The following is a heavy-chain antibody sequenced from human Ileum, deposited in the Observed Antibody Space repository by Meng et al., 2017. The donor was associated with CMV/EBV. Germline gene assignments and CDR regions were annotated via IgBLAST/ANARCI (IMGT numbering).Heavy chain of an antibody. CDR2: IYTSGST. D-gene: IGHD3-22*01. J-gene: IGHJ4*02. V-gene: IGHV4-4*07. CDR1: GGSISSYY. CDR3: ARADDSSGYCFDY. Sequence: GPLQQWGAGLLKPSETLSPTCTVSGGSISSYYWSWIRHPAGKGLEWIGRIYTSGSTNYNPSLKSRVTMSVDTSKNQFSLKLSSVTAADTAVYYCARADDSSGYCFDYWGQGTLVTVSS.